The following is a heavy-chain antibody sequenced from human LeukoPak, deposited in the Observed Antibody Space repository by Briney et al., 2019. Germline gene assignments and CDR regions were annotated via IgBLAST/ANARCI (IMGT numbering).Heavy chain of an antibody. CDR3: ARHEGGNLDFDY. V-gene: IGHV4-59*08. CDR1: GGSISSFF. J-gene: IGHJ4*02. CDR2: IHYSGST. D-gene: IGHD4-23*01. Sequence: SETLSLTCTVAGGSISSFFWSWIRQPPGKGQEWIGYIHYSGSTNYNPSLESRVTISVDTSKNQFSLNLSSVTAADTAVYYCARHEGGNLDFDYWGQGTLVTVSS.